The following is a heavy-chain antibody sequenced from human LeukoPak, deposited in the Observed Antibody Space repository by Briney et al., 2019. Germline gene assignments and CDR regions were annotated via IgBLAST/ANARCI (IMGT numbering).Heavy chain of an antibody. CDR2: IYYTGTT. Sequence: SETLFLTCAVSGGSLSSPIHFRGWVRQPPGKALEWIGTIYYTGTTYYTPSLKSRLTISVDTSQNHFSLKLNSVTAADTALYYCARLSSSGNYYLSSYYFDYWGPGTLVTVSS. CDR3: ARLSSSGNYYLSSYYFDY. V-gene: IGHV4-39*02. J-gene: IGHJ4*02. D-gene: IGHD1-26*01. CDR1: GGSLSSPIHF.